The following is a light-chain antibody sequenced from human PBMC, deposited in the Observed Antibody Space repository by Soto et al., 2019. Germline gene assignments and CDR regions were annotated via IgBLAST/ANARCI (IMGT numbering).Light chain of an antibody. CDR3: QQLTSFPLT. J-gene: IGKJ5*01. CDR1: QGISSY. V-gene: IGKV1-9*01. Sequence: DIPVTQRPSLRIATDKDRVTITCGASQGISSYLAWYQQRPGKAPKLLIYAASTLQSGVPSRFSGSGSGTEFTLTISRLQPEDFATYYCQQLTSFPLTFGQGTRLEIK. CDR2: AAS.